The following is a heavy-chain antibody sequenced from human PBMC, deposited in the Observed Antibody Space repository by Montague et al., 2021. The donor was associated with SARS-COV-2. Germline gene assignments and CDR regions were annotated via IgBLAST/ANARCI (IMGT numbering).Heavy chain of an antibody. CDR2: IYHSGST. Sequence: SETLSLTCTVSGYSISSGYYWGWVRQPPGKGLEWIGSIYHSGSTXXNPSLKSRVTISVDTSRNQFSLKLSSMTAADTAVYYCASDCYDYGSGSYQRWFDPWGQGTLVTVSS. D-gene: IGHD3-10*01. CDR1: GYSISSGYY. V-gene: IGHV4-38-2*02. J-gene: IGHJ5*02. CDR3: ASDCYDYGSGSYQRWFDP.